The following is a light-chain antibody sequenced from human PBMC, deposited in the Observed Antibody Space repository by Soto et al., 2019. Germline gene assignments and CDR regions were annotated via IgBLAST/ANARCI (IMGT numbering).Light chain of an antibody. CDR3: QQRYDWPPIT. CDR1: QSISNY. Sequence: DIQLTHSPSFVSESACHTVTITLLASQSISNYLNWYQQKPGKAPNLLIYAASTLQSGVPPTFSGSGSGTDFTLPISNLQPEDFAAYYCQQRYDWPPITFGQGTQREIK. CDR2: AAS. V-gene: IGKV1-39*01. J-gene: IGKJ5*01.